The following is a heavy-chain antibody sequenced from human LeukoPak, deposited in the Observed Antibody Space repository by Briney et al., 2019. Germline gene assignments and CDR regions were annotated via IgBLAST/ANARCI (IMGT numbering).Heavy chain of an antibody. J-gene: IGHJ4*02. CDR3: AKEAGSGWRYFDN. Sequence: GGSLRLSCAASGFTFRTFAMDWVRQAPGKGLVWVAAIWVDGTEGPDKNYADSVRGRFLISRDDSKNTLFLQMNNLRAEDTAVYYCAKEAGSGWRYFDNWGQGTLVTVSS. V-gene: IGHV3-33*06. D-gene: IGHD6-19*01. CDR2: IWVDGTEGPDK. CDR1: GFTFRTFA.